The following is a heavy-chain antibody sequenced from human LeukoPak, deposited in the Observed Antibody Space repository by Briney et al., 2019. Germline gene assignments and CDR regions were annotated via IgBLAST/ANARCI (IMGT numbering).Heavy chain of an antibody. Sequence: GGSLRLSCAASGFTFSSYWMTWVRQAPGKGLEWVANIKEDGSEKYYVGSVKGRFTISRDNAKNSLYLQMDSLRAEDTAVYYCARGSYFCGGDCYTAEFFQHWGQGTLVTVSS. V-gene: IGHV3-7*01. CDR3: ARGSYFCGGDCYTAEFFQH. CDR1: GFTFSSYW. CDR2: IKEDGSEK. D-gene: IGHD2-21*02. J-gene: IGHJ1*01.